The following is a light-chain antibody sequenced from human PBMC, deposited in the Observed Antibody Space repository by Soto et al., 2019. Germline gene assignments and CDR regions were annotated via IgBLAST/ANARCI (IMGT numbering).Light chain of an antibody. V-gene: IGKV4-1*01. CDR2: WAS. CDR3: QQYNDWPPWT. CDR1: QSVIHTSNNKSY. Sequence: DLMMTESRNSLGVDLRERATINCKSSQSVIHTSNNKSYLAWYQQKAGQPPELLLYWASARESGVPDRFIGSGSGTEFTLTISSLQSEDFAVYFCQQYNDWPPWTFGHGTKVDI. J-gene: IGKJ1*01.